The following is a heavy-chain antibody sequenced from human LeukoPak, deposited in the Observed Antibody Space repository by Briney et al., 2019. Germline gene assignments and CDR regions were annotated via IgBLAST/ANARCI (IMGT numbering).Heavy chain of an antibody. Sequence: MASQTLSLTCAVSGASLSSGGYFWGWIRQYPGKGLEWIGCISHSGTSYYNPSLKSRVTISVDTSRNQFSLELSAVTAADTAVYCCARERRDGHNYSDLWGQGALVTVSS. D-gene: IGHD5-24*01. CDR1: GASLSSGGYF. V-gene: IGHV4-31*11. J-gene: IGHJ4*02. CDR2: ISHSGTS. CDR3: ARERRDGHNYSDL.